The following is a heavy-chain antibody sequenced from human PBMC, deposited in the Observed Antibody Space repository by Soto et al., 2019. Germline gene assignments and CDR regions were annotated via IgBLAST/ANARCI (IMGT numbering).Heavy chain of an antibody. J-gene: IGHJ4*02. D-gene: IGHD3-9*01. CDR1: GDSINSDNYY. CDR3: ARLEGLATISYYFDY. V-gene: IGHV4-39*01. Sequence: QLQLQESGPGLVKPSETLSLTCSVSGDSINSDNYYWGWIRQPPGKGLEWIGSIYYRGNTYYNPFLKTRVTISLDKSKSQFSLKLNSVTAADSAVYFCARLEGLATISYYFDYWGQGTLVTVSS. CDR2: IYYRGNT.